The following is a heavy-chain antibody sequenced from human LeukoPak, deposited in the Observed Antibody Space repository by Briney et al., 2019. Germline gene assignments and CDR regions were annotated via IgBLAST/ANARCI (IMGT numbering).Heavy chain of an antibody. D-gene: IGHD6-19*01. CDR2: IKSKTDGGTT. CDR1: GFTFSNAW. Sequence: PGGSLRLSCAASGFTFSNAWMSWVHQAPGKGLEWVGRIKSKTDGGTTDYAAPVKGRFTISRDDSKNTLYLQMNSLKTEDTAVYYCTTEYSSGWYYFDYWGQGTLVTVSS. V-gene: IGHV3-15*01. J-gene: IGHJ4*02. CDR3: TTEYSSGWYYFDY.